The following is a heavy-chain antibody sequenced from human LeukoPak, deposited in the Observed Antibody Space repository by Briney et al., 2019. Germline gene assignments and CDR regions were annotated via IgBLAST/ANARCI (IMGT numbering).Heavy chain of an antibody. V-gene: IGHV3-7*01. CDR2: IFQDGNDK. CDR3: ASRIVGTPDYFDY. J-gene: IGHJ4*02. D-gene: IGHD1-26*01. Sequence: SGGSLRLSCAASGFTFSSYAMSWVRQAPGKGLEWVANIFQDGNDKYYVDSVKGRFTISRDNAKNSLYLQLNSLRVEDTAVYYCASRIVGTPDYFDYWGQGTLVTVSS. CDR1: GFTFSSYA.